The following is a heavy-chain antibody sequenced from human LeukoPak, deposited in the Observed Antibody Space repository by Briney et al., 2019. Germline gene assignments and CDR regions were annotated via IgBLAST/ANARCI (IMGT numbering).Heavy chain of an antibody. CDR2: IFYSGST. J-gene: IGHJ3*02. CDR1: GGSISSSSYY. CDR3: ARGYCSGGSCYSGNAFDI. Sequence: PETLSLTCTVSGGSISSSSYYWGWIRQPPGKGLEWIGSIFYSGSTYYNPSLQSRVTISVDTSKNQFSLKLSSVTAADTAVYYCARGYCSGGSCYSGNAFDIWGQGTMVTVSS. V-gene: IGHV4-39*01. D-gene: IGHD2-15*01.